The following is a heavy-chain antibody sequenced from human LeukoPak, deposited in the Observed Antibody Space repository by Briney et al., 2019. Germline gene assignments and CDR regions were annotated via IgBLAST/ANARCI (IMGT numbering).Heavy chain of an antibody. CDR2: ISWDGGST. CDR1: GFTFDDYA. J-gene: IGHJ6*03. Sequence: GGSLRLPCAASGFTFDDYAVHWVRQAPGKGLEWVSLISWDGGSTYYADSVKGRFTISRDNSKNSLYLQMNSLRAEDTALYYCAKARGLPPYYYYMDVWGKGTTVTVSS. V-gene: IGHV3-43D*04. CDR3: AKARGLPPYYYYMDV.